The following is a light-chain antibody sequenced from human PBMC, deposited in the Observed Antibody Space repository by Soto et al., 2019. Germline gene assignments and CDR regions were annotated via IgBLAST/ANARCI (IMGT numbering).Light chain of an antibody. J-gene: IGKJ1*01. CDR2: GAS. V-gene: IGKV3-15*01. Sequence: MTQSPSTLSASIGDRVTITCRASQSVRSNLTWYQQKPGQAPRLLIYGASTRVTGIPVRFSGGGSGTEFTLTISSLQSEDFAVYYCQQYNNWPRTFGQGTKVEIK. CDR1: QSVRSN. CDR3: QQYNNWPRT.